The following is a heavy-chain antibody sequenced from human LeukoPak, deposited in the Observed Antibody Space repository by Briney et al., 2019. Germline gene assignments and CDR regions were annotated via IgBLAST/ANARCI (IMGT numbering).Heavy chain of an antibody. CDR2: IEQNEGEK. CDR1: GFIFSSYW. V-gene: IGHV3-7*01. Sequence: GGSLRLSCTASGFIFSSYWMSWVRQAPGKGLEWVANIEQNEGEKHSVDSVKGRFTISRDNAKNSLYLQMNSLRAEDTAVYYCARDRWDFDYWGQGTLVTVSS. D-gene: IGHD1-26*01. CDR3: ARDRWDFDY. J-gene: IGHJ4*02.